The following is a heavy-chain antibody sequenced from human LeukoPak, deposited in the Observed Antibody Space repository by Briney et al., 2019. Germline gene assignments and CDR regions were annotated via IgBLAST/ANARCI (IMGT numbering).Heavy chain of an antibody. Sequence: GGSLRLSCAASGFTSINYAMNWVRQAPGKGLEWVSVLIGSSGSTDYADSVKGRFTISRDNSKNTLSLQMNSLRAEDTAIYYCAKGAYDYIEIGYFDSWGQGTLVTVSS. J-gene: IGHJ4*02. V-gene: IGHV3-23*01. CDR3: AKGAYDYIEIGYFDS. D-gene: IGHD5-12*01. CDR1: GFTSINYA. CDR2: LIGSSGST.